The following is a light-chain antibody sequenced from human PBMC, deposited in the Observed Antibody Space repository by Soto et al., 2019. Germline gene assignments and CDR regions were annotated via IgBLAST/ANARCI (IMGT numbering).Light chain of an antibody. V-gene: IGLV2-11*01. J-gene: IGLJ3*02. CDR3: CSYAGNFIWV. CDR2: DVT. CDR1: TSDVGAYNL. Sequence: QSALTQPRSVSGSPGQSVTLSCDGSTSDVGAYNLVSWYQQHPGEAPKLMIFDVTKRPSGVPYRFSGSKSGNTASLTISGLQGDDEADYYCCSYAGNFIWVFGGGTKLTVL.